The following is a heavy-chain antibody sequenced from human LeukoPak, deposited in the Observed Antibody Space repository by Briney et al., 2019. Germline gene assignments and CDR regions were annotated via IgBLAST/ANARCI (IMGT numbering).Heavy chain of an antibody. D-gene: IGHD3-22*01. Sequence: GGSLRLSCAASGFSFSNYGMHWVRQAPGKGLEWVAVISYDGSNKFYADSVKGRFTISRDTSKNTLYLQMKSLRVEDTAVYHCVSHSWHYHDSSGGDHWGQGTLVTVSS. V-gene: IGHV3-30*03. J-gene: IGHJ4*02. CDR2: ISYDGSNK. CDR3: VSHSWHYHDSSGGDH. CDR1: GFSFSNYG.